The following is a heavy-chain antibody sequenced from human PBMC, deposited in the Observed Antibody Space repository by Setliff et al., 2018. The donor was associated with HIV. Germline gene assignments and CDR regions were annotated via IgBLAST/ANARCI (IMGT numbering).Heavy chain of an antibody. D-gene: IGHD3-3*01. CDR2: INHSGST. CDR3: ARSKTFYDFWGGYYTHGAFKI. CDR1: GGSFSGYS. Sequence: SETLSLTCAVYGGSFSGYSWIWIRQPPGKGLEWIGEINHSGSTYYNPSLKSRVTISVDTSKNHFSLNLTSVTAADTAVYYCARSKTFYDFWGGYYTHGAFKIWGLGTMVTVSS. V-gene: IGHV4-34*01. J-gene: IGHJ3*02.